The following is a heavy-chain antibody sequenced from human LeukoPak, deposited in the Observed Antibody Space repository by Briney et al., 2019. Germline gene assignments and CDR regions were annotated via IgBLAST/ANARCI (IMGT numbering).Heavy chain of an antibody. CDR3: ARGSIDYESSGYYYAPGDYFDD. CDR1: GFTFSSYS. D-gene: IGHD3-22*01. CDR2: ISNSSSTI. J-gene: IGHJ4*02. V-gene: IGHV3-48*01. Sequence: GGTLSLSCAASGFTFSSYSMNWVRQAPGKGLEWVSYISNSSSTIYYAASVKGRFTISRDNAKISLYLQMNSLRAEDTAVYYCARGSIDYESSGYYYAPGDYFDDWGQGTLVTVAS.